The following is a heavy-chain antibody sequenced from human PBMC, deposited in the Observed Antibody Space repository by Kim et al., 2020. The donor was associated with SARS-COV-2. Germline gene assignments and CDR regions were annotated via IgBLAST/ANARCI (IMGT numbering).Heavy chain of an antibody. Sequence: PSLKSRVTISVDTSKNQVSLKLSSVTAADTAVYYCAGDRDGYSYGYGFDYWGQGTLVTVSS. CDR3: AGDRDGYSYGYGFDY. V-gene: IGHV4-30-2*05. J-gene: IGHJ4*02. D-gene: IGHD5-18*01.